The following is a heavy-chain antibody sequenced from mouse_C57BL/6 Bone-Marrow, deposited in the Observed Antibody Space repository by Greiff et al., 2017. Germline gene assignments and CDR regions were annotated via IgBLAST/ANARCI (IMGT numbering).Heavy chain of an antibody. CDR1: GFSLSTSGMG. CDR2: IYWDDYK. Sequence: QVTLKESGPGILQSSQTLSLTCSFSGFSLSTSGMGVSWIRQPSGKGLEWLAHIYWDDYKRYNPSLKSRLTISKDTSRNQVFLKITSVDTADTATYYCAQKEFYYSIDYWGQATSVTVSS. J-gene: IGHJ4*01. V-gene: IGHV8-12*01. CDR3: AQKEFYYSIDY.